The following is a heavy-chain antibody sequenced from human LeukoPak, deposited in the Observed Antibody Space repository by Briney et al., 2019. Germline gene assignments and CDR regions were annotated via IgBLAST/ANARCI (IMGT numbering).Heavy chain of an antibody. J-gene: IGHJ3*01. CDR3: AKAPSRAYLFQPFDV. Sequence: GGSLRLSCAASGFTFPNYAMSWVRQAPAEGLEWVSTILVSGGNTYYADSVKGRFTISRDNSKNTLYLQMNGLRAEDTAVYYCAKAPSRAYLFQPFDVWGQGTMVTVSS. D-gene: IGHD2/OR15-2a*01. V-gene: IGHV3-23*01. CDR1: GFTFPNYA. CDR2: ILVSGGNT.